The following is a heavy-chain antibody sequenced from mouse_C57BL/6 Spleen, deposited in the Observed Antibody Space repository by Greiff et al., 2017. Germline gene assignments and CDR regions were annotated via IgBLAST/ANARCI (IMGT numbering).Heavy chain of an antibody. D-gene: IGHD4-1*02. Sequence: QVQLQQPGAELVKPGASVKLSCKASGYTFTSYWMHWVKQRPGQGLEWIGMIHPNSGSTNYNEKFKSKDTLTVDKSSSTAYMQLSSLTSEDSAVYYCARVPTGYAMDYWGQGTSVTVSS. CDR1: GYTFTSYW. J-gene: IGHJ4*01. CDR3: ARVPTGYAMDY. V-gene: IGHV1-64*01. CDR2: IHPNSGST.